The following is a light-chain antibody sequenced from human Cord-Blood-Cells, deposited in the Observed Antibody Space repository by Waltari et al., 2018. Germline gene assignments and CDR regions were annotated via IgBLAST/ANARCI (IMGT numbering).Light chain of an antibody. J-gene: IGKJ4*01. V-gene: IGKV3-11*01. Sequence: EIVLTQSPATLSLSPGERATLSCRASQGVSSYLAWYQQKPGQAPRPLSDDASNRATGMPAMFSGSGAETDCTLTVSSLEPEDFAVYYCQRRSNWPLTFGGGTKVEIK. CDR2: DAS. CDR3: QRRSNWPLT. CDR1: QGVSSY.